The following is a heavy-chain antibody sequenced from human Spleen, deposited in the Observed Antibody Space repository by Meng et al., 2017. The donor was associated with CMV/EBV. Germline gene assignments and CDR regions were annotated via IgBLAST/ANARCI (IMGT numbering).Heavy chain of an antibody. Sequence: YGRYFSGYYWSWIRQPPGKGLEWIGEINHSGSTNYNPSLKSRVTISVDTSKNQFSLKLSSVTAADTAVYYCARGRWDGFWSGYFPFDYWGQGTLVTVSS. D-gene: IGHD3-3*01. CDR2: INHSGST. CDR1: GRYFSGYY. V-gene: IGHV4-34*01. CDR3: ARGRWDGFWSGYFPFDY. J-gene: IGHJ4*02.